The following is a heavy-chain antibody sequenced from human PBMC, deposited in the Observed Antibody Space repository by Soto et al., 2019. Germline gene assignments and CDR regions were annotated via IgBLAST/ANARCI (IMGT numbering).Heavy chain of an antibody. Sequence: EVQLLESGGGLVQPGGSLRLSCAASGFTFSSYAMSWVRQAPGKGLEWVSALSGSGGSTYYADSVKGRFTISRDNSKNTLYLQMNSLRAEDTAVYYCAKFLGYCSGGSCYQSYYYYYMDVLGKGPTVTVSS. J-gene: IGHJ6*03. CDR1: GFTFSSYA. V-gene: IGHV3-23*01. CDR2: LSGSGGST. CDR3: AKFLGYCSGGSCYQSYYYYYMDV. D-gene: IGHD2-15*01.